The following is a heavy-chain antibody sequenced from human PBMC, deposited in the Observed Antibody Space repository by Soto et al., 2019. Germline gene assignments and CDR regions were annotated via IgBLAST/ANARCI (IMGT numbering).Heavy chain of an antibody. Sequence: EVQLLESGGGLVQPGGSLRLSCAASGFTFSTYVMTWVRQAPGKGLEWVSSISDSCDTTYYADSLKGRFTISRDNSKNTLYLQMISLRAEDTALYYCARSLGGLSGYLGQGTLVTVSS. V-gene: IGHV3-23*01. CDR2: ISDSCDTT. J-gene: IGHJ4*02. CDR1: GFTFSTYV. CDR3: ARSLGGLSGY. D-gene: IGHD3-16*01.